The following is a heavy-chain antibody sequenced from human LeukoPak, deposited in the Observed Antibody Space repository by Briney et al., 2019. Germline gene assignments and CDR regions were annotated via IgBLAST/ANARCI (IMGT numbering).Heavy chain of an antibody. D-gene: IGHD3-3*01. J-gene: IGHJ6*03. V-gene: IGHV3-15*01. CDR2: IKSKTDGGTT. Sequence: PGGSLRLSCAAPGFTFSNAWMSWVRQAPGKGLEWVGRIKSKTDGGTTDYAAPVKGRFTISRDDSKNTLYLQMNSLKTEDTAVYYCTTVSGSYYDFWGGYSSEYYYYYMDVWGKGTTVTVSS. CDR1: GFTFSNAW. CDR3: TTVSGSYYDFWGGYSSEYYYYYMDV.